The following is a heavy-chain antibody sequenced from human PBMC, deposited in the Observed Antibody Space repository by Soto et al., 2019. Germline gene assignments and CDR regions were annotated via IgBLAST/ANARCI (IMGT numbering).Heavy chain of an antibody. V-gene: IGHV3-30-3*01. CDR3: ARGPGFWSAYSSGAFDI. D-gene: IGHD3-3*01. CDR2: ISYDGSNK. CDR1: GFTFNNYA. J-gene: IGHJ3*02. Sequence: QVQLVESGGGVVQPGRSLRLSCAASGFTFNNYAMHWVRLAPGKGLEWVAVISYDGSNKYYADSVKGRFTISRDNSNNTLYLQINSLRAEDTSVYYCARGPGFWSAYSSGAFDIWGQGTMVTVSS.